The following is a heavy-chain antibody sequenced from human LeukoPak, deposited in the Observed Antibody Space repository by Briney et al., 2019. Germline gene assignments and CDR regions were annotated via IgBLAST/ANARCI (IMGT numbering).Heavy chain of an antibody. J-gene: IGHJ4*02. Sequence: GGSLRLSCAASGFTFSSYGMHWVRQAPGKGLEWVAFIRYDGSNKYYTDSVKGRFTISRDNSKNTLYLQMNSLRAEDTAVYYCAKDNRYDFWSGYSTNYYFDYWDQGTLVTVSS. V-gene: IGHV3-30*02. CDR2: IRYDGSNK. D-gene: IGHD3-3*01. CDR3: AKDNRYDFWSGYSTNYYFDY. CDR1: GFTFSSYG.